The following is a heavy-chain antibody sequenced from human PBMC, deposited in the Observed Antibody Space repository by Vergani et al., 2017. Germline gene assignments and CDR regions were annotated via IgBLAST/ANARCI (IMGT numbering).Heavy chain of an antibody. CDR3: ARHTTYTDS. D-gene: IGHD1-1*01. CDR2: IYPADSDP. J-gene: IGHJ4*02. CDR1: EYSFGNHW. V-gene: IGHV5-51*01. Sequence: EVELVQSGPEMRKPGESLKISCKRSEYSFGNHWIGWVRQMPGKGLEWMGIIYPADSDPRYSPSFQGQVTISADKSIRTAFLQWDSLKASDTALYYCARHTTYTDSWGQGTLVTVS.